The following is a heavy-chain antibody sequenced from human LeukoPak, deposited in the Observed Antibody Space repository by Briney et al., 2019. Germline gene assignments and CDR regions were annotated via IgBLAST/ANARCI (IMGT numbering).Heavy chain of an antibody. Sequence: GGSLRLSCAASGFTFSDYGMHWLRQAPGKGLEWVAVIWYDGSVKYYADSVKGRFTISRDNSQNTLYPQMNSLRAEDTAVYYCARDYSNSNNWFDPWGQGTLVTVSP. D-gene: IGHD4-11*01. J-gene: IGHJ5*02. CDR3: ARDYSNSNNWFDP. CDR2: IWYDGSVK. CDR1: GFTFSDYG. V-gene: IGHV3-33*01.